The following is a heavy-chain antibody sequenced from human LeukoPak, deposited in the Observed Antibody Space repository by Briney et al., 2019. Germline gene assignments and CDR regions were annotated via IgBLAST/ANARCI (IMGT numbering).Heavy chain of an antibody. Sequence: SETLSLTCAVYGGSFSGYYWSWIRQPPGKGLEWIGEINHSGSTNYNPSLKSRVTISVDTSKNQFSLKLSSVTAADTAVHYCARDQYCSGGSCYHYYGMDVWGQGTTVTVSS. J-gene: IGHJ6*02. CDR3: ARDQYCSGGSCYHYYGMDV. D-gene: IGHD2-15*01. V-gene: IGHV4-34*01. CDR2: INHSGST. CDR1: GGSFSGYY.